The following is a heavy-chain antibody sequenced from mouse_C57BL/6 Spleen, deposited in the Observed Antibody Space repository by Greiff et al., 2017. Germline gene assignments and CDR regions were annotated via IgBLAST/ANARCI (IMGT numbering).Heavy chain of an antibody. D-gene: IGHD2-4*01. V-gene: IGHV3-6*01. CDR1: GYSITSGYY. Sequence: EVQLQESGPGLVKPSQSLSLTCSVTGYSITSGYYWNWIRQFPGNKLEWMGYISYDGSNNYNPSLKNRISITRDTSKNQFFLKLNSVTTEDTATYYCAREDYDSYYFDYWGQGTTLTVSS. J-gene: IGHJ2*01. CDR3: AREDYDSYYFDY. CDR2: ISYDGSN.